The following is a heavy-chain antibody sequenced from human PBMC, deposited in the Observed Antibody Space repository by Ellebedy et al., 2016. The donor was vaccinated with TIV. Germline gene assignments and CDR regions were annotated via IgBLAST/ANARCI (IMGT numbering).Heavy chain of an antibody. Sequence: AASVKVSCKASGYIFTSYSISWVRQAPGQGLEWMGWISADNGNKNFARRLQGRVTLTTDASTSTAHMELRSLRSDDTAVYYCAREDKSGRFYGMDVWGQGTTVIVSS. D-gene: IGHD5-12*01. CDR3: AREDKSGRFYGMDV. CDR1: GYIFTSYS. V-gene: IGHV1-18*01. CDR2: ISADNGNK. J-gene: IGHJ6*02.